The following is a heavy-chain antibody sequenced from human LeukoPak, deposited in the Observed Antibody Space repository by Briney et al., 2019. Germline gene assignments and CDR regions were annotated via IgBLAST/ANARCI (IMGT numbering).Heavy chain of an antibody. Sequence: ASVKVSCKASGYTFTGYYMHWVRQAPGQGLEWMGWINPNSGGTNYAQKFQGRVTMTRDTSTSTAYMELRSLRSDDTAVYYCARDLGVEYNWNDGLFDYWGQGTLVTVSS. D-gene: IGHD1-20*01. CDR2: INPNSGGT. CDR1: GYTFTGYY. J-gene: IGHJ4*02. CDR3: ARDLGVEYNWNDGLFDY. V-gene: IGHV1-2*02.